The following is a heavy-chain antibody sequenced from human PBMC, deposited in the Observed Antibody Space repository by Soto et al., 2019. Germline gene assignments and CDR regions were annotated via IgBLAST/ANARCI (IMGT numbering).Heavy chain of an antibody. CDR1: GYTFTSYG. CDR2: ISAYNGNT. D-gene: IGHD6-13*01. V-gene: IGHV1-18*01. Sequence: QVQLVQSGAEVKKPGASVKVSCKASGYTFTSYGISWVRQAPGQGLEWMGWISAYNGNTNYAQKLQGRVTMTTDTSTSTAYMELRSLRSDDTAVYYCARVWDSALSSSWVSWFDPWGQGTLVTVSS. J-gene: IGHJ5*02. CDR3: ARVWDSALSSSWVSWFDP.